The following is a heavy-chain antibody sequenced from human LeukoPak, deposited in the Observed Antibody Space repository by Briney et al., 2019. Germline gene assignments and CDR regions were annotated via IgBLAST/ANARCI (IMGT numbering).Heavy chain of an antibody. D-gene: IGHD2-2*01. CDR2: INPSGGST. J-gene: IGHJ5*02. CDR1: GYTFTSYY. CDR3: ARIYCSSTSCPDEINWFDP. Sequence: ASVKVSCKASGYTFTSYYMHWIRQAPGQGFEWLGIINPSGGSTTYAQKFQGRVTITADESTSTAYMELSSLRSEDTAVYYCARIYCSSTSCPDEINWFDPWGQGTLVTVSS. V-gene: IGHV1-46*01.